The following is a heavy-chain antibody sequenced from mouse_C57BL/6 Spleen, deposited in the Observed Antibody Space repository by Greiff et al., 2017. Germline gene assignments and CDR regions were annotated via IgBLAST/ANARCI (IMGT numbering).Heavy chain of an antibody. Sequence: QVQLQQPGAELVRPGSSVKLSCKASGYTFTSYWMDWVKQRPGQGLEWIGNIYPSDSETHYNQKFKDKATLTVDKSSSTAYMQLSSLTSEDSAVYYCARRDIYYGNFYAMDYWGQGTSVTVSS. J-gene: IGHJ4*01. V-gene: IGHV1-61*01. CDR2: IYPSDSET. CDR1: GYTFTSYW. D-gene: IGHD2-1*01. CDR3: ARRDIYYGNFYAMDY.